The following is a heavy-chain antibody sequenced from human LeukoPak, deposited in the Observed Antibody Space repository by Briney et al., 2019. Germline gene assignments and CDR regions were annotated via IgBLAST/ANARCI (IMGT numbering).Heavy chain of an antibody. CDR1: GYSFTSYW. V-gene: IGHV5-10-1*01. Sequence: GESLKISCKGSGYSFTSYWISWVRQMPGKGLEWMGRIDPSDSYTNYSPSFQGHVTISADKSISTAYLQWGSLKASDTAMYYCGYCSSTSCYENWFDPWGQGTLVTVSS. J-gene: IGHJ5*02. D-gene: IGHD2-2*01. CDR3: GYCSSTSCYENWFDP. CDR2: IDPSDSYT.